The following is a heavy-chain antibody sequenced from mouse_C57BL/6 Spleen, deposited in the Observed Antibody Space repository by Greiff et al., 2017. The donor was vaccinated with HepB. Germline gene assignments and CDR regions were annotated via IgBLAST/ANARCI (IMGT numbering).Heavy chain of an antibody. CDR2: INPNNGGT. V-gene: IGHV1-18*01. CDR3: ARGGRSYLYGWDGEGYYAMDY. Sequence: VQLQQSGPELVKPGASVKIPCKASGYTFTDYNMDWVKQSHGKSLEWIGDINPNNGGTIYNQKFKGKATLTVDKSSSTAYMELRSLTSEDTAVYYCARGGRSYLYGWDGEGYYAMDYWGQGTSVTVSS. CDR1: GYTFTDYN. D-gene: IGHD1-1*01. J-gene: IGHJ4*01.